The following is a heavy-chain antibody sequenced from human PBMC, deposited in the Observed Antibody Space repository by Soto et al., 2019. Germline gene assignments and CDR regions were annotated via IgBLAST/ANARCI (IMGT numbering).Heavy chain of an antibody. V-gene: IGHV1-69*01. J-gene: IGHJ4*02. D-gene: IGHD3-3*01. CDR1: GGTFSSYA. CDR3: AGKLGIFGVVTWALFDY. Sequence: QVQLVQSGAEVKKPGSSVKVSCKASGGTFSSYAISWVRQAPGQGLEWMGGIIPIFGTANYAQKFQGRVTITADESTSTAYMELSSLRSEDTAVYYCAGKLGIFGVVTWALFDYWGQGTLVTVSS. CDR2: IIPIFGTA.